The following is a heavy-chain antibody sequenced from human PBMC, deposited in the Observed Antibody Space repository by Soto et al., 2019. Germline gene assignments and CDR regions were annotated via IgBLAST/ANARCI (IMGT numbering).Heavy chain of an antibody. CDR2: IIPIFGTA. Sequence: TCAVYGGPFSGYYWSWIRQPPGKGLEWMGGIIPIFGTANYAQKFQGRVTITADESTSTAYMELSSLRSEDTAVYYCARDPRSIAAAGTGWFDPWGQGTLVTVSS. J-gene: IGHJ5*02. V-gene: IGHV1-69*01. CDR3: ARDPRSIAAAGTGWFDP. D-gene: IGHD6-13*01. CDR1: GGPFSGYY.